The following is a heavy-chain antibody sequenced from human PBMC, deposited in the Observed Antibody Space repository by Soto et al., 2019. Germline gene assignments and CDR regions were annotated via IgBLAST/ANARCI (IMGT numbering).Heavy chain of an antibody. D-gene: IGHD5-18*01. J-gene: IGHJ4*02. CDR1: GYTFSTYG. CDR3: ARTGGAAITALDY. Sequence: QVHLVQAGAELKKPGASVKVSCRASGYTFSTYGISWVRQAPGQGLEWMGWISPYNGVTKYAQKVQVRVIMTTDSSTTTAYTELTCLRADDTPVYFCARTGGAAITALDYRGLGTVVIVSS. CDR2: ISPYNGVT. V-gene: IGHV1-18*04.